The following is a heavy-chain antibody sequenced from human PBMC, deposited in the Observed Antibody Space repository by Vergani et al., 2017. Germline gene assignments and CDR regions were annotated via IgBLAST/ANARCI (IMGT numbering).Heavy chain of an antibody. V-gene: IGHV4-61*02. CDR2: IYASGST. CDR1: GASIRSGNYH. D-gene: IGHD2-21*02. J-gene: IGHJ2*01. CDR3: ARVGHLVAVTGEGPSLDL. Sequence: QVQLQESGPGLVKPSQTLSLTCTVSGASIRSGNYHWNWIRKAAGKGLEWIGYIYASGSTKYNPSLESRITMSVDTSKNQFSLRLNSVTAADTAVYYCARVGHLVAVTGEGPSLDLWGRGTLVTVSS.